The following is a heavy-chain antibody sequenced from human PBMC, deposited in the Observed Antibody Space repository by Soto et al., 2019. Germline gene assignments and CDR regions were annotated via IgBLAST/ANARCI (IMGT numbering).Heavy chain of an antibody. D-gene: IGHD4-17*01. V-gene: IGHV3-23*01. J-gene: IGHJ5*01. CDR2: ITASGGRT. CDR1: GFTFSSYA. Sequence: VHLLESGGGLVQPGGSLRLSCTASGFTFSSYAMTWVRQAPGRGLEGVSGITASGGRTFYAGSVKGRFTISRDNSRSTLYLQMNSLRAEDTAVYYCAKDTRYADYVRWFDSWGQGTLVTVSS. CDR3: AKDTRYADYVRWFDS.